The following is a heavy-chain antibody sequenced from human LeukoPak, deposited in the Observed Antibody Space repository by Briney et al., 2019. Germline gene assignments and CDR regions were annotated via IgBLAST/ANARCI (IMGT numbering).Heavy chain of an antibody. CDR1: GGSISSSNW. V-gene: IGHV4-4*02. CDR2: IYHSGST. Sequence: SETLSLTCAVSGGSISSSNWWSWVRQPPGKGLEWIGEIYHSGSTNYNPSLKSRVTISVDKSENQFSLKLSSVTAADTAVYYCARASEVYDFWSGYSYMDVWGKGTTVTVSS. J-gene: IGHJ6*03. CDR3: ARASEVYDFWSGYSYMDV. D-gene: IGHD3-3*01.